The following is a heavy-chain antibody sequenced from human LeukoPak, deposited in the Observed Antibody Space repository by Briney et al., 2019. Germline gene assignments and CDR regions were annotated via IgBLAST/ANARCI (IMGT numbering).Heavy chain of an antibody. D-gene: IGHD4-17*01. CDR3: ARGTRF. CDR2: IISIGSTI. Sequence: GGSLRLSCAASGFTFISYEMNWVRQAPGKGLDWVSYIISIGSTIYYADSVRGRFPFSRDNAKNSLYLQMNSLRAEDTAVYYCARGTRFWGQGTLVTVSS. CDR1: GFTFISYE. V-gene: IGHV3-48*03. J-gene: IGHJ4*02.